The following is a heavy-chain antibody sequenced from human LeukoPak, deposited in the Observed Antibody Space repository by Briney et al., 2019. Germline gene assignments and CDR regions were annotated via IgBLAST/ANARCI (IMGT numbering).Heavy chain of an antibody. CDR3: ARGTLRSVVGDY. V-gene: IGHV4-59*08. J-gene: IGHJ4*02. CDR1: GGSISSYY. CDR2: IYYSGST. Sequence: SETLSLTCTVSGGSISSYYWSWIRQPPGKGLEWIGYIYYSGSTNYNPSLKSRVTISVDTSKNQFSLKLSSVTAADTAVYYCARGTLRSVVGDYWGQGTLVTVSS. D-gene: IGHD4-17*01.